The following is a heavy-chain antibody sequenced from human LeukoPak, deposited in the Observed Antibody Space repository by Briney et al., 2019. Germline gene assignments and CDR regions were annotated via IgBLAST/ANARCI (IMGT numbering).Heavy chain of an antibody. J-gene: IGHJ4*02. Sequence: GGSLRLSCAASGFTFSTYMMNWVRQAPGKGLEWVSYINSNSRTIYYADSVKGRFTVSRDNAKKSLYLQMNSLRDEDTAVYYCARDPTISGSYSDYWGQGTLVTVSS. CDR2: INSNSRTI. CDR3: ARDPTISGSYSDY. CDR1: GFTFSTYM. D-gene: IGHD1-26*01. V-gene: IGHV3-48*02.